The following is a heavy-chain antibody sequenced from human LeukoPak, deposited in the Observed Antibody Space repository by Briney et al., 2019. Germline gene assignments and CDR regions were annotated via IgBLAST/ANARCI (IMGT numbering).Heavy chain of an antibody. J-gene: IGHJ4*02. Sequence: GGSLRLSCAASGFTFSTYMMNWVRQAPGKGLEWVSYINSNSRTIYYADSVKGRFTVSRDNAKKSLYLQMNSLRDEDTAVYYCARDPTISGSYSDYWGQGTLVTVSS. CDR2: INSNSRTI. CDR3: ARDPTISGSYSDY. CDR1: GFTFSTYM. D-gene: IGHD1-26*01. V-gene: IGHV3-48*02.